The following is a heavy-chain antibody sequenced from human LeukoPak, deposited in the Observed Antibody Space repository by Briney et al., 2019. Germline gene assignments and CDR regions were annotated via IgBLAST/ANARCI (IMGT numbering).Heavy chain of an antibody. J-gene: IGHJ5*02. CDR1: GGSISSYY. CDR3: ARDSGTTGEVKFDP. D-gene: IGHD3-10*01. Sequence: SETLSLTCTVSGGSISSYYWSRIRQPPGKGLEWIGYIYYSGSTNYNPSLKSRVTMSIDTSKNQFSLKLTSVIVADTAVYYCARDSGTTGEVKFDPWGQGTLVTVSS. CDR2: IYYSGST. V-gene: IGHV4-59*12.